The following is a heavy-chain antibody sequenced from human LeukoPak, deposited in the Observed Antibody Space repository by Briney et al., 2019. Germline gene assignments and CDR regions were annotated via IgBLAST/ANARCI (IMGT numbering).Heavy chain of an antibody. Sequence: PGGSLRLSCAASGFTFSSYSMNWVRQAPGKGLEWVSYISSSSSTIYYADSVKGRFTISRDNSKNTLYLQMNSLTAEDTAVYYCAISQVGAAYYFDYWGQGTLVTVSS. CDR1: GFTFSSYS. D-gene: IGHD1-26*01. J-gene: IGHJ4*02. CDR3: AISQVGAAYYFDY. V-gene: IGHV3-48*01. CDR2: ISSSSSTI.